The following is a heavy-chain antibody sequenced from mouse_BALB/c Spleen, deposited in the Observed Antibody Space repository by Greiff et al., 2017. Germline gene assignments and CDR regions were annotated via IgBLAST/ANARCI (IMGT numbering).Heavy chain of an antibody. V-gene: IGHV1-14*01. D-gene: IGHD2-14*01. CDR2: INPYNDGT. CDR3: ARGEVRGYFDY. J-gene: IGHJ2*01. CDR1: GYTFTSYV. Sequence: EVKLQQSGPELVKPGASVKMSCKASGYTFTSYVMHWVKQKPGQGLEWIGYINPYNDGTKYNEKFKGKATLTSDKSSSTAYMELSSLTSEDSAVYYCARGEVRGYFDYWGQGTTLTVSS.